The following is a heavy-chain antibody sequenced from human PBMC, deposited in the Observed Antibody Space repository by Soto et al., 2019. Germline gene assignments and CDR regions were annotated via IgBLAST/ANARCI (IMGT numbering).Heavy chain of an antibody. CDR1: GGSISSSSYY. CDR2: IYYSGST. Sequence: SETLSLTCTVSGGSISSSSYYWGWIRQPPGKGLEWIGSIYYSGSTYYNPSLKSRVTISVDTSKNQFSLKLSSVTAADTAVYYCVRIGSVGGAFDIWGQGTMVTVSS. D-gene: IGHD1-26*01. V-gene: IGHV4-39*01. CDR3: VRIGSVGGAFDI. J-gene: IGHJ3*02.